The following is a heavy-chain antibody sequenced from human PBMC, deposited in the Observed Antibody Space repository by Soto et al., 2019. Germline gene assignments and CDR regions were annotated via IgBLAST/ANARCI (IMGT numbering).Heavy chain of an antibody. CDR2: ISAYNGNT. Sequence: ASVKVSCKATGYTFTSYGISWVRQAPGQGLEWMGWISAYNGNTNYAQKLQGRVTMTTDTSTSTAYMELRSLRSDDTAVYYCVRDFYLGYCSGGSCPFDYWGQGTLVTVSS. V-gene: IGHV1-18*01. D-gene: IGHD2-15*01. J-gene: IGHJ4*02. CDR3: VRDFYLGYCSGGSCPFDY. CDR1: GYTFTSYG.